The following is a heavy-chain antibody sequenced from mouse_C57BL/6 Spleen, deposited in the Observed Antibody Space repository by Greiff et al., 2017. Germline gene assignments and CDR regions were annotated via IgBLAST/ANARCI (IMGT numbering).Heavy chain of an antibody. CDR1: GYTFTSYW. D-gene: IGHD2-5*01. CDR2: IDPSDSYT. CDR3: ERAEYDSNPFAY. V-gene: IGHV1-50*01. J-gene: IGHJ3*01. Sequence: QVQLQQPGAELVKPGASVKLSCKASGYTFTSYWMQWVKQRPGQGLEWIGQIDPSDSYTNYNQKFKGKATLTVDTSSSTAYMQLSSLASEDSAVYYCERAEYDSNPFAYWGQGTLVTVSA.